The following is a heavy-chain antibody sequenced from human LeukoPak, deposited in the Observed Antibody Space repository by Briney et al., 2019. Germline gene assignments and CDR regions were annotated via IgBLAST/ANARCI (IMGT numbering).Heavy chain of an antibody. CDR1: GGSISSYY. CDR2: IYYSGST. J-gene: IGHJ4*02. CDR3: ARNNVQGGSGWCLDY. V-gene: IGHV4-59*01. Sequence: SETLSLTCTVSGGSISSYYWSWIRQPPGKGLEWIGYIYYSGSTNYNPSLKSRVTISVDTSKNQFSLKLSSVTAADTAVYYCARNNVQGGSGWCLDYWGQGTLVTVSS. D-gene: IGHD6-19*01.